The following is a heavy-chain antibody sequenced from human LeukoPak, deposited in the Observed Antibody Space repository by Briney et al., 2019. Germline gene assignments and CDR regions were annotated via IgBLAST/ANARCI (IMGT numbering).Heavy chain of an antibody. V-gene: IGHV1-2*02. J-gene: IGHJ4*02. CDR3: ARDRAVATIGGVDY. Sequence: ASVKVSCKASGYTFTGYYMHWVRQAPEQGLEWMGWINPNRGGTNYAQKFQGRVTMTRDTSIRTAYMELSRLRSDDTAVYYCARDRAVATIGGVDYWGQGTLVTVSS. CDR2: INPNRGGT. CDR1: GYTFTGYY. D-gene: IGHD5-12*01.